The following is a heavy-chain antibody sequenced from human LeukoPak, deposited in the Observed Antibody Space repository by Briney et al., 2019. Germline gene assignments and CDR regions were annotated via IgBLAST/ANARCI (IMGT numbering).Heavy chain of an antibody. CDR1: GYAITSGGFS. CDR2: IYDRGPA. Sequence: SETLSLTCTVSGYAITSGGFSWNWIRQPPGKGLEWIGCIYDRGPAYYNPSLKSRFTISVDRPKNQFFLNVTSLTAADTAVYYCARSRQASGLFNSWGQGTLVTVSS. V-gene: IGHV4-30-2*01. D-gene: IGHD3-10*01. CDR3: ARSRQASGLFNS. J-gene: IGHJ5*01.